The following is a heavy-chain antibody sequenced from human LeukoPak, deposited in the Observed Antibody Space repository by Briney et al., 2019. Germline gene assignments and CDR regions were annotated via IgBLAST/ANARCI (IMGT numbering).Heavy chain of an antibody. CDR1: GGSISSYY. Sequence: PSGTLSLTCTVSGGSISSYYWSWIRQPAGKGLEWIGRTYTSGSTNYNPSLKSRVTMSVDTSKSQFSLKLSSVTAADTAVYYCARERNDYSNYYLDYWGQGTLVTVSS. D-gene: IGHD4-11*01. V-gene: IGHV4-4*07. J-gene: IGHJ4*02. CDR3: ARERNDYSNYYLDY. CDR2: TYTSGST.